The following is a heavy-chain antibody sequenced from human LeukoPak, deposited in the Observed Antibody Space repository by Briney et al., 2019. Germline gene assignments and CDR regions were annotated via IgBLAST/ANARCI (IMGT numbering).Heavy chain of an antibody. D-gene: IGHD3-22*01. CDR1: GGSISSSSYY. Sequence: PSETLSLTCTVSGGSISSSSYYWGWIRQPPGKGLEWIGSIYYSGSTYYNPSLKSRVTISVDTSKNQFSLKLSSVTAADTAVYYCARQPLDLRYYYDSSGHLGGGAFDIWGQGTMVTVSS. CDR3: ARQPLDLRYYYDSSGHLGGGAFDI. CDR2: IYYSGST. J-gene: IGHJ3*02. V-gene: IGHV4-39*07.